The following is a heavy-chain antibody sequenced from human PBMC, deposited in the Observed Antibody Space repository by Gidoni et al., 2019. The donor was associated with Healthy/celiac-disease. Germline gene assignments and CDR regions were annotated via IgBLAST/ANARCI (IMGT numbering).Heavy chain of an antibody. D-gene: IGHD3-22*01. V-gene: IGHV4-59*01. CDR3: ARDEGPGLLLV. Sequence: GKGLVWIGYIYYSGSTNYNPSLKSRVTISVDTSKNQFSLKLSSVTAADTAVYYCARDEGPGLLLVWGQGTLVTVSS. J-gene: IGHJ4*02. CDR2: IYYSGST.